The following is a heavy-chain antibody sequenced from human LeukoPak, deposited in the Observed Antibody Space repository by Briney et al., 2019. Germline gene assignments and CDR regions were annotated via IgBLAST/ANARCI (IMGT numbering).Heavy chain of an antibody. V-gene: IGHV1-2*06. J-gene: IGHJ4*02. Sequence: GASVKVSCKASGGTFSSYAISWVRQAPGQGLEWMGRINPNSGGTNYAQKFQGRVTMTRDTSISTAYMELSRLRSDDTAVYYCAGLYSSGWYYFDYWGQGTLVTVSS. CDR1: GGTFSSYA. CDR2: INPNSGGT. D-gene: IGHD6-19*01. CDR3: AGLYSSGWYYFDY.